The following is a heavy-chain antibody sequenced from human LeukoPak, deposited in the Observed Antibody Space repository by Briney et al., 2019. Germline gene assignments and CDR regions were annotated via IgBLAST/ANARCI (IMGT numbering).Heavy chain of an antibody. J-gene: IGHJ5*02. Sequence: GGYLRLSCAASGFTFSSYWMHWVRQAPRKGLVWVSRINSDGSSTSSAHSVKGRFTISRDNAKNTLYLQMNSLRAEDTAVYYCARGNSIVVVYNWFDPWGQGTLVTVSS. CDR3: ARGNSIVVVYNWFDP. V-gene: IGHV3-74*01. CDR1: GFTFSSYW. CDR2: INSDGSST. D-gene: IGHD3-22*01.